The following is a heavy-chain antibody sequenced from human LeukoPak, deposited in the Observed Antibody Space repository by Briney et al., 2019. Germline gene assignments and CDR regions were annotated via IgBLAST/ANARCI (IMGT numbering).Heavy chain of an antibody. CDR3: ARDLYYYGSGSYYPTDWYFDL. CDR2: IYTSGST. Sequence: SETLSLTCTVSGGSISSYYWSWIRQPAGKGLEWIGRIYTSGSTNYNPSLKSRVTVSVDTSKNQFSLKLSSVTAADTAVYYCARDLYYYGSGSYYPTDWYFDLRGRGTLVTVSS. CDR1: GGSISSYY. J-gene: IGHJ2*01. V-gene: IGHV4-4*07. D-gene: IGHD3-10*01.